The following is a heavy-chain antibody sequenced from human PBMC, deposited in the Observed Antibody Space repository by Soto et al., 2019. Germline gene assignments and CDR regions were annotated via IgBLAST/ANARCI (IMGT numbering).Heavy chain of an antibody. D-gene: IGHD3-9*01. V-gene: IGHV4-34*01. J-gene: IGHJ2*01. CDR3: ARESHDILTGPPWVWYFDL. CDR1: GGSFSGYY. Sequence: QVQLQQWGAGPLRPLETLSLTCGVSGGSFSGYYWAWIRQSPGKGLEWIGEINDRGSINYNPSLKSRVSISVATATIHYSLNLRSVTAADTAVYYCARESHDILTGPPWVWYFDLWGRGTRVTVSS. CDR2: INDRGSI.